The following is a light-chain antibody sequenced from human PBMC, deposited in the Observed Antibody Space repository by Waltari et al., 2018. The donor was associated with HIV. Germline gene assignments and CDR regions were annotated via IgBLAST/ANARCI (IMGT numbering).Light chain of an antibody. V-gene: IGLV1-47*01. CDR1: SSNIGSNH. Sequence: QSVLSQPPSASGTPGQRVTFSCSGSSSNIGSNHVYCYQQFPGTAPKLLIYRNYQRPAGVPDRFPGSKSGTSAALAISGLRSEDEADDYCAVWDVSLNGRVFGGGTKLTVL. J-gene: IGLJ3*02. CDR2: RNY. CDR3: AVWDVSLNGRV.